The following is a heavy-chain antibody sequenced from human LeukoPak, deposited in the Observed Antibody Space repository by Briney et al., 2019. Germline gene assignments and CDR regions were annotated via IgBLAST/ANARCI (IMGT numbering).Heavy chain of an antibody. CDR3: ARDFVVAPNWFDP. D-gene: IGHD2-15*01. CDR1: GGSISSGDYY. Sequence: PSQTLSLTCTVSGGSISSGDYYWSWIRQPPGKGLEWIGYIYYSGSTYCNPSLKSRVTISVDTSKNQFSLKLSSVTAADTAVYYCARDFVVAPNWFDPWGQGTLVTVSS. J-gene: IGHJ5*02. V-gene: IGHV4-30-4*01. CDR2: IYYSGST.